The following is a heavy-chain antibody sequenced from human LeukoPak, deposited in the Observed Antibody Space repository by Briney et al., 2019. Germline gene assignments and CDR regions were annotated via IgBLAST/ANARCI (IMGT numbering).Heavy chain of an antibody. CDR1: GGSISSSGYY. Sequence: SETLSLTCTVSGGSISSSGYYWGWIRQPPGKGLEWIASIYYSGTTYYNPSLKSRVTISVDTSKNQLSLKLSSLTAADTAVYYCARHEYSGSYYGLSWFDPWGQGTLVTVSS. CDR2: IYYSGTT. J-gene: IGHJ5*02. V-gene: IGHV4-39*01. CDR3: ARHEYSGSYYGLSWFDP. D-gene: IGHD1-26*01.